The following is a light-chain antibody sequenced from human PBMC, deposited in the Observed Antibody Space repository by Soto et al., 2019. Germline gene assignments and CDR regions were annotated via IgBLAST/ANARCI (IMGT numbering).Light chain of an antibody. CDR1: QSVDSSY. CDR3: QHFGSSRGT. CDR2: GAP. J-gene: IGKJ3*01. V-gene: IGKV3-20*01. Sequence: EIVWTQSPGTLSLSPGERATLSCRASQSVDSSYLAWYHQRPGQAPRLLIYGAPSRATGIPDRFSGSGSGTDFTLTISRLEPEDFAVYYCQHFGSSRGTFGPGTKVDIK.